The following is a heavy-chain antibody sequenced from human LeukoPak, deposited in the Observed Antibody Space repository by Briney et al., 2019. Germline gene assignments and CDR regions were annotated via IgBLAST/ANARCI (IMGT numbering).Heavy chain of an antibody. Sequence: GASVKVSCKASGGTFSSYAISWVRQAPGQGLEWMGGIIPIFGTANYAQKFQGRVTITADESTSTAYMELSSLRSEDTAVYYCARRWDSGSYYVNNAFDIWGQGTMVTVSS. V-gene: IGHV1-69*13. J-gene: IGHJ3*02. CDR1: GGTFSSYA. CDR2: IIPIFGTA. D-gene: IGHD1-26*01. CDR3: ARRWDSGSYYVNNAFDI.